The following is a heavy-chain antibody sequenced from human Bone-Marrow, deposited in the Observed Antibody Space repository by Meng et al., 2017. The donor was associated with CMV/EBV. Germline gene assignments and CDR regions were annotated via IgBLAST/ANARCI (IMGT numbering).Heavy chain of an antibody. D-gene: IGHD2-2*01. Sequence: GESLKISCAASGFTFNAYGMHWVRQAPGKGLEWVAVMWYDGSNKYYADSVKGRFTISRDNAKNSLYLQMNSLRAEDTAVYYCARDRIVVVPAADHYYYYGMDVWGQGTTVTVSS. CDR1: GFTFNAYG. J-gene: IGHJ6*02. CDR3: ARDRIVVVPAADHYYYYGMDV. V-gene: IGHV3-33*01. CDR2: MWYDGSNK.